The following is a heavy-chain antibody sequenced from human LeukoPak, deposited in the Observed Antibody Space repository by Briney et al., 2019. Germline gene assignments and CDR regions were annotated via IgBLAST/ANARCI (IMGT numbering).Heavy chain of an antibody. CDR3: ASLSGHESSFDY. Sequence: GGSLRLSCAASGFTFSSYSMNWVRQAPGKGLEWVSYISSSSTIYYADSVKGRFTISRDNAKNSLYLQMNSLRAEDTAVYYCASLSGHESSFDYWGQGTLVTVSS. CDR2: ISSSSTI. D-gene: IGHD2-15*01. CDR1: GFTFSSYS. V-gene: IGHV3-48*01. J-gene: IGHJ4*02.